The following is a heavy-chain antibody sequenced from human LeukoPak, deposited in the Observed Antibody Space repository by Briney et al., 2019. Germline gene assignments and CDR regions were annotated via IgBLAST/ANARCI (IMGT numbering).Heavy chain of an antibody. CDR3: AKAPSYYYDSSGYYYGDLGYFDY. CDR1: GFTFSSYA. Sequence: PGGSLRLSCAASGFTFSSYAMSWVRQAPGKGLEWVSAISGSGGSTYYADSVKGRFTISRDNSKNTLYLQMNSLRAEDTAVYYCAKAPSYYYDSSGYYYGDLGYFDYWGQGTLVTVSS. D-gene: IGHD3-22*01. V-gene: IGHV3-23*01. J-gene: IGHJ4*02. CDR2: ISGSGGST.